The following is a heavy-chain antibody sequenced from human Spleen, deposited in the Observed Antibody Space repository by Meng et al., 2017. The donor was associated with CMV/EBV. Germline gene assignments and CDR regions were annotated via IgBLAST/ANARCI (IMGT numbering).Heavy chain of an antibody. V-gene: IGHV5-51*01. J-gene: IGHJ5*02. D-gene: IGHD2-2*01. CDR2: IYPGDADT. CDR1: FSSYW. CDR3: ARLGYCTNTSCYLGRFDP. Sequence: FSSYWIGWVRQMPGKGLEWMGIIYPGDADTRYSPSFQGQVTISADRSISTAYLQWSSLKASDTAMYYCARLGYCTNTSCYLGRFDPWGQGTLVTVSS.